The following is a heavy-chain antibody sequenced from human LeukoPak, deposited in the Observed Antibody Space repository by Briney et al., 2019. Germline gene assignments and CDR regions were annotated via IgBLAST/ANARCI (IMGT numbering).Heavy chain of an antibody. CDR1: VYTFTSYG. CDR2: ISAYNGNT. CDR3: ARDESITIFGVVDYGMDV. J-gene: IGHJ6*02. D-gene: IGHD3-3*01. Sequence: GASVKVSCKASVYTFTSYGISWVRQGPGQGLERMGWISAYNGNTKYAQKLQGRVTMTTDTSTSTAYMELRSLRSDDTAVYYCARDESITIFGVVDYGMDVWGQGTTVTVSS. V-gene: IGHV1-18*01.